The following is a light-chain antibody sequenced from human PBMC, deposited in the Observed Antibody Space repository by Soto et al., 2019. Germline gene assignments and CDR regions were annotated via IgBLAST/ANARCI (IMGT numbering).Light chain of an antibody. V-gene: IGKV3-15*01. Sequence: EIMMTQSPATLSVSPGERATLSCRASQSVRNNLARYQQKPGQAPRLLIYYASTRATGVPARFSGSGSGTEFTLTISSLQSEDSALYYCQQYNNWPPITFGQGTRLEIK. CDR3: QQYNNWPPIT. CDR2: YAS. J-gene: IGKJ5*01. CDR1: QSVRNN.